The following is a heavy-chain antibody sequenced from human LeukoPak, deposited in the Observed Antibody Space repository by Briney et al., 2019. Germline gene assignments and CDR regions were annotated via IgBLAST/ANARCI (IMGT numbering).Heavy chain of an antibody. CDR2: IRYDGSNK. D-gene: IGHD2-2*01. Sequence: GGSLRLSCAASGFTFSSYGMHWVRQAPGKGLEWVAFIRYDGSNKYYADSVKGRFTISRDNSKNTLYLQMNSLRAEDTAVYYCAKDTDGNIVVVPAAIPDWFDPWGQGTLVTVSS. J-gene: IGHJ5*02. CDR3: AKDTDGNIVVVPAAIPDWFDP. V-gene: IGHV3-30*02. CDR1: GFTFSSYG.